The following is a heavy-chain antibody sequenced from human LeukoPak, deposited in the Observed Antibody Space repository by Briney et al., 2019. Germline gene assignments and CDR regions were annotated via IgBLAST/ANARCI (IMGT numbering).Heavy chain of an antibody. CDR2: IKSKTAGETT. CDR3: TTGADYYDSSGYYTYSLLAFDY. J-gene: IGHJ4*02. D-gene: IGHD3-22*01. Sequence: GGSLRLSCAASGFTFSNAWMSWVRQAPGKGLEWVGRIKSKTAGETTDYAAPVKGRFTISRDDSKNTLYLQMNSLKTEDTAVYYCTTGADYYDSSGYYTYSLLAFDYWGQGTLVTVSS. CDR1: GFTFSNAW. V-gene: IGHV3-15*01.